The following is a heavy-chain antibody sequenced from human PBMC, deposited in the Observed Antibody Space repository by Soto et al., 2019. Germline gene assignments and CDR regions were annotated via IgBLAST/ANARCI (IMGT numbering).Heavy chain of an antibody. V-gene: IGHV1-18*01. CDR1: GYTFTSYG. CDR2: ISAYNGNT. CDR3: ARDSSGYQMGMGYYGMDV. D-gene: IGHD3-22*01. J-gene: IGHJ6*02. Sequence: GASVKVSCKASGYTFTSYGISWVRQAPGQGLEWMGWISAYNGNTNYAQKLQGRVTMTTDTSTSTAYMELRSLRSDDTAVYYCARDSSGYQMGMGYYGMDVWGQGTTVTVSS.